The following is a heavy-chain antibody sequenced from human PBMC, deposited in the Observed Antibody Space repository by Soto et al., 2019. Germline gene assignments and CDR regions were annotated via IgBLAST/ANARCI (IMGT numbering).Heavy chain of an antibody. Sequence: GECRMGSGSGSGCKLNNFWISWVRQMPGKGLEWMGMIDPVNSHPTYSPSFQGHVTFSTDRSTTTAYLQWSRLEASDTAIYYCARYNNGAYYYDEGLYSLPPHVHVWGQGTTVTVSS. CDR3: ARYNNGAYYYDEGLYSLPPHVHV. CDR1: GCKLNNFW. J-gene: IGHJ6*02. CDR2: IDPVNSHP. V-gene: IGHV5-10-1*01. D-gene: IGHD3-22*01.